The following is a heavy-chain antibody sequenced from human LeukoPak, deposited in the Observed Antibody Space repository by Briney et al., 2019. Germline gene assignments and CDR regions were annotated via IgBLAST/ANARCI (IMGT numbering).Heavy chain of an antibody. CDR3: ARRLQLIGYDY. CDR1: SGSISSYY. CDR2: IYYSGST. D-gene: IGHD5-24*01. Sequence: PSETLSLTCTVSSGSISSYYWICIRRPPGKGLEWIVYIYYSGSTNYNPSLKSRVTISVDTSKNQFSLKLSSVTAADTAVYYCARRLQLIGYDYWGQGTLVTVSS. J-gene: IGHJ4*02. V-gene: IGHV4-59*01.